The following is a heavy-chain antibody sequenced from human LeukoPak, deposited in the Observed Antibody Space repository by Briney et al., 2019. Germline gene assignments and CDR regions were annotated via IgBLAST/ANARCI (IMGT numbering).Heavy chain of an antibody. V-gene: IGHV3-21*01. CDR3: ARLSILTGYSSYYFDY. D-gene: IGHD3-9*01. CDR2: ISNIGTYI. Sequence: PGGSLRLSCAASGFIFSSYAMGWVRQAPGKGLEWVSSISNIGTYIYYADSVKGRFSISRDNAKNSLYLQMDSLRVEDTAVYFCARLSILTGYSSYYFDYWGRGALVTVSS. CDR1: GFIFSSYA. J-gene: IGHJ4*02.